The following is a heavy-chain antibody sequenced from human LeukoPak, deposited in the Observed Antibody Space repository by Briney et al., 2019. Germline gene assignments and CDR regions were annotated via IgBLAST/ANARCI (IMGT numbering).Heavy chain of an antibody. V-gene: IGHV3-23*01. CDR2: ISGSGGIT. CDR1: GFTFSSYA. J-gene: IGHJ4*02. Sequence: GGSLRLSCAASGFTFSSYAMSWVRQAPGKGLEWISAISGSGGITYYADSVEGRFTISRDNSKNTLYLQMNSLRAEDTAVYYCVKDRWGWFGGKPPDFWGQGTLVSVSS. D-gene: IGHD3-10*01. CDR3: VKDRWGWFGGKPPDF.